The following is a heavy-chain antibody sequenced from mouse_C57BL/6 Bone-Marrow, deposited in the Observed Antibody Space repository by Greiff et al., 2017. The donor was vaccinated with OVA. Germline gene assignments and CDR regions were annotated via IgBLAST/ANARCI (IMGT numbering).Heavy chain of an antibody. V-gene: IGHV14-3*01. CDR1: GFNIKNTY. CDR3: ARWGTYYSNYEGFAY. D-gene: IGHD2-5*01. J-gene: IGHJ3*01. Sequence: EVQGVESVAELVRPGASVKLSCTASGFNIKNTYMHWVKQRPEQGLEWIGRIDPANGNTKYAPKFQGKATITADTSSNTAYLQLSSLTSEDTAIYYCARWGTYYSNYEGFAYWGQGTLVTVSA. CDR2: IDPANGNT.